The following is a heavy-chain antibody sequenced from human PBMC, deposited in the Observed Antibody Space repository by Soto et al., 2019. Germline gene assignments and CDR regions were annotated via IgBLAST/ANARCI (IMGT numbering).Heavy chain of an antibody. V-gene: IGHV3-33*01. CDR2: IWYDGSNK. J-gene: IGHJ4*02. D-gene: IGHD6-6*01. CDR1: GFTFSSYG. Sequence: GGSLRLSCAASGFTFSSYGMHWVRQAPGKGLEWVAVIWYDGSNKYYADSVKGRFTISRDNSKNTLYLQMNSLRAEDTAVYYCARDFKYSSSSIDYWGQGTQVTVSS. CDR3: ARDFKYSSSSIDY.